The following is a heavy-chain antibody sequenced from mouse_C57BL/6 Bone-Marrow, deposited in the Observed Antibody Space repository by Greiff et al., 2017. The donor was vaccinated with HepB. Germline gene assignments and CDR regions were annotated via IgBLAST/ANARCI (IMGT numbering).Heavy chain of an antibody. CDR2: ISTGGTYT. CDR1: GFTFSSSG. CDR3: VRERFDYYFDY. V-gene: IGHV5-6*01. Sequence: EVQRVESGGDLVKPGGSLKLSCAASGFTFSSSGMSWVRQTPDKGLEWVATISTGGTYTYYPDNVKGRFTISRDTAKNTLFLLMTSLRSEDSAIYYCVRERFDYYFDYWGQGTTLTVSS. J-gene: IGHJ2*01.